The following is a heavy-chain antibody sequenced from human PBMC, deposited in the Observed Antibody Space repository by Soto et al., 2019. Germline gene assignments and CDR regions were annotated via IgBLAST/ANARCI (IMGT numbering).Heavy chain of an antibody. J-gene: IGHJ4*02. CDR1: VGSITSYY. Sequence: PXETLSLTCTFSVGSITSYYWTCIRQTPEKGLEWIGYIYYRGSTNYNPSLKRRVTMSVDTSKNQFSLNLSSVTGADTAVYYCARADHLPVPPNYYFEFWGPVTLFTVSS. D-gene: IGHD2-2*01. CDR3: ARADHLPVPPNYYFEF. CDR2: IYYRGST. V-gene: IGHV4-59*01.